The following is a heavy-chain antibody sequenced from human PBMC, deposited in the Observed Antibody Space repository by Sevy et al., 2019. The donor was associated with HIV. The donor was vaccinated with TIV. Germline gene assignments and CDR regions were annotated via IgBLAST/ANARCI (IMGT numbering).Heavy chain of an antibody. D-gene: IGHD5-18*01. CDR3: ARGPGLHGYTYDWEVDY. V-gene: IGHV3-30-3*01. CDR2: ISYDGSKN. Sequence: GGSLRLSCAASGFTFSSYAMHWVRQAPGKGLQWVAVISYDGSKNFYADSVKGRFTISRDNSKNTLYLQMNSLRPEDTAVYYSARGPGLHGYTYDWEVDYWGQATLVTVSS. J-gene: IGHJ4*02. CDR1: GFTFSSYA.